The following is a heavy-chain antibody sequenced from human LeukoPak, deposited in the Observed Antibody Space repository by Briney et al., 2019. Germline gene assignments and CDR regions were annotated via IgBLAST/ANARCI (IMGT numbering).Heavy chain of an antibody. V-gene: IGHV3-21*01. CDR1: GFTFSSYS. CDR3: ARVGIHCSGGSCYSLHFDY. D-gene: IGHD2-15*01. Sequence: PGGSLRLSCAASGFTFSSYSMNWVRQAPGKGLEWVSSISSSSSYIYYAASVKGRFTISRDNAKTSLYLQMNSLRAEDTAVYYCARVGIHCSGGSCYSLHFDYWGQGTLVTVSS. J-gene: IGHJ4*02. CDR2: ISSSSSYI.